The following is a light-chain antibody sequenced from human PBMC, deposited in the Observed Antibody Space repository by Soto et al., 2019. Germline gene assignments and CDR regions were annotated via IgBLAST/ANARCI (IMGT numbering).Light chain of an antibody. CDR1: SSDVGSYNC. Sequence: QSALTQPASVSGSPGQSMTISCTGTSSDVGSYNCVSWYQQYPGKAPKLMIYDVSNRPSGVSYRFSGSKSGNTASLTISGLQAEDEADYYCSSYTTSSTRVVFGGGTKPTVL. CDR2: DVS. CDR3: SSYTTSSTRVV. J-gene: IGLJ2*01. V-gene: IGLV2-14*01.